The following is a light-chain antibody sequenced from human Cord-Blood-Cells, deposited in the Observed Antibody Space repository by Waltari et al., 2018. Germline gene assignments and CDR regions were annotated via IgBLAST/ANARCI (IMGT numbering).Light chain of an antibody. Sequence: QSVLTQPPSASGTPGQRVTISCSGSSSNIGSNTVNWYQQLPGTAPKLLIYSNNQRPSGVPDRFSGSKSCTSASLAISGLQSEDEADYDCAAWDDSLNGWVFGGGTKLTVL. CDR1: SSNIGSNT. V-gene: IGLV1-44*01. CDR2: SNN. CDR3: AAWDDSLNGWV. J-gene: IGLJ3*02.